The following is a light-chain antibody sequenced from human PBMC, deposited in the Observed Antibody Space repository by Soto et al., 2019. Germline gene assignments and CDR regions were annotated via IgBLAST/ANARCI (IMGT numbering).Light chain of an antibody. Sequence: EIVFTQSPVTLSLSPGERATLSCSASQSVSSSYLAWYQQKPGQAPRLLIYGASSRATDIPDRFSGGGSGTDFTLTISRLDPEDYAVYFCQQYDSIPPWTFGQGTKVDIK. V-gene: IGKV3-20*01. CDR2: GAS. J-gene: IGKJ1*01. CDR1: QSVSSSY. CDR3: QQYDSIPPWT.